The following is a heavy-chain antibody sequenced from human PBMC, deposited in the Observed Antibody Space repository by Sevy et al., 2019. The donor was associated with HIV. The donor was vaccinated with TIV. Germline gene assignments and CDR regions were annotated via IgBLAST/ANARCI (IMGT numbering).Heavy chain of an antibody. Sequence: LSLTCAASGFTFSRYDMHWVRQATGKGLEWVSSIGTAGDTYYPGSVKGRFTISRENAKKSLYLQMNSLRAGDTAVYYWARGTRYSGSYYLGDDAFDIWGQGTMVTVSS. J-gene: IGHJ3*02. CDR1: GFTFSRYD. V-gene: IGHV3-13*01. CDR3: ARGTRYSGSYYLGDDAFDI. D-gene: IGHD1-26*01. CDR2: IGTAGDT.